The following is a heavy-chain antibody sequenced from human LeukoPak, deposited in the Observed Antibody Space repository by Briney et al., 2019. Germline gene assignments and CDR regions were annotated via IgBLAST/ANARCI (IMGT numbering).Heavy chain of an antibody. CDR3: ARDQLELGFDY. V-gene: IGHV1-69*05. CDR2: IIPIFGTA. CDR1: GGTFSSYA. J-gene: IGHJ4*02. D-gene: IGHD1-1*01. Sequence: ASVKVSYKASGGTFSSYAISWVRQAPGQGLAWMGGIIPIFGTANYAQKFQGRVTITTDESTSTAYMELSSLRSEDTAVYYCARDQLELGFDYWGQGTLVTVSS.